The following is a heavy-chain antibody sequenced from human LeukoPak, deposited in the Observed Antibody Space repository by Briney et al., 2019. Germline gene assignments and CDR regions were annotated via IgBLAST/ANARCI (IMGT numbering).Heavy chain of an antibody. D-gene: IGHD6-13*01. CDR2: IKQDGSEK. V-gene: IGHV3-7*03. Sequence: GGSLRLSCAASGFTFSSYWMSWVRQAPGKGLEWVANIKQDGSEKYYVDSVKGRFTISRDNAKNSLYLQMNSLRAEDTAVYYCAREMEQQLLSPWFDPWGQGTPVTVSS. CDR3: AREMEQQLLSPWFDP. CDR1: GFTFSSYW. J-gene: IGHJ5*02.